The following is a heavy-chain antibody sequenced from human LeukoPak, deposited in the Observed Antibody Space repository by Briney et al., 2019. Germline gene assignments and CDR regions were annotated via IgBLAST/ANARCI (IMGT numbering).Heavy chain of an antibody. J-gene: IGHJ4*02. V-gene: IGHV4-39*01. D-gene: IGHD1-1*01. CDR2: IYYTGNT. Sequence: SSETLSLTCTVSGVSIITSNSYWGWIRQPPGKGLEWIGSIYYTGNTYYNASLKSQVSISIDTSKNQFSLKLSSVTAADTAVYYCAGATLERLVDYWGQGTLVTVSS. CDR3: AGATLERLVDY. CDR1: GVSIITSNSY.